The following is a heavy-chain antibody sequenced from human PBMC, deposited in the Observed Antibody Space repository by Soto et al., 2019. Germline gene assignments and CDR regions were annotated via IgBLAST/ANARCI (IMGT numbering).Heavy chain of an antibody. J-gene: IGHJ6*02. Sequence: PGGSLRLSCAGSGFMFSVYTMNWVRQAPGKRLEWIYSINSDSSSIYHADSVKGRFTISRDNAKNSVDLQMNSLRDEDTALYYCARDMIGDILPTYYKVYYYAMDVWGQGTTVTVSS. D-gene: IGHD3-9*01. CDR2: INSDSSSI. V-gene: IGHV3-48*02. CDR3: ARDMIGDILPTYYKVYYYAMDV. CDR1: GFMFSVYT.